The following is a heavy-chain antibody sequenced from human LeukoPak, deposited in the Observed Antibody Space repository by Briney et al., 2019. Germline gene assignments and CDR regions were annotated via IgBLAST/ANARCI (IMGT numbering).Heavy chain of an antibody. V-gene: IGHV5-51*01. J-gene: IGHJ1*01. CDR1: GYPFSTYW. CDR3: VRGLSARISKKNTEFFQY. Sequence: GGSLKISCQCFGYPFSTYWLAWVGQLPGKGPDWMGMIYPGDSDTRYSPSFEGQVTISADKSINTAFLQWSSLRASDTAMYYCVRGLSARISKKNTEFFQYWGQGTLVTVSS. D-gene: IGHD1/OR15-1a*01. CDR2: IYPGDSDT.